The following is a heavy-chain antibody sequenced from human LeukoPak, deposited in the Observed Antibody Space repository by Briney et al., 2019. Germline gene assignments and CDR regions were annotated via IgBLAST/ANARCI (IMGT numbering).Heavy chain of an antibody. CDR3: ANSPISDY. CDR2: ISASGGTT. J-gene: IGHJ4*02. CDR1: GFTFSTYA. V-gene: IGHV3-23*01. Sequence: PGGSLRLSCAASGFTFSTYAMSWVRQAPGKGLEWVSAISASGGTTFYADSVKGRFTISRDNSKNTPYLQINSLRVEDTAVYYCANSPISDYWGQGTLVTVSS.